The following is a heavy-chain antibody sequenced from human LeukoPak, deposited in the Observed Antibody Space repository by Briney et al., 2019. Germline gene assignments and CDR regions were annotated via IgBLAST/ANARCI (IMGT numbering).Heavy chain of an antibody. D-gene: IGHD3-10*01. CDR3: ARDRLYYPNRVGAFDI. CDR1: GFTFSSYS. Sequence: PGGSLRLSCAASGFTFSSYSMNWVRQAPGKGLEWVSSIGSSSSYIYYADSVKGRFTISRDNAKNSLYLQMNSLRAEDTAVYYCARDRLYYPNRVGAFDIWGQGTMVTVSS. V-gene: IGHV3-21*01. J-gene: IGHJ3*02. CDR2: IGSSSSYI.